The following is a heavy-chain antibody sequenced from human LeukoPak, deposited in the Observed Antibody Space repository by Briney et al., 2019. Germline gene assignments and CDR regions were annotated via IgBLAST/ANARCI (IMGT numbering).Heavy chain of an antibody. CDR3: ARSRASYGSGSYYPY. V-gene: IGHV4-39*07. Sequence: PSETLSLTCTVSGGSISSSSYYWGWIRQPPGKGLEWIGSIYYSGSTNYNPSLKSRVTISVDTSKNQFSLKLSSVTAADTAVYYCARSRASYGSGSYYPYWGQGTLVTVSS. J-gene: IGHJ4*02. CDR2: IYYSGST. CDR1: GGSISSSSYY. D-gene: IGHD3-10*01.